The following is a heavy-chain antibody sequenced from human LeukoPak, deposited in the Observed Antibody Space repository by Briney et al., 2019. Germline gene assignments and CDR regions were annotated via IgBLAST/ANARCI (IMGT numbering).Heavy chain of an antibody. CDR3: ARDSNIAAAVRSFDY. V-gene: IGHV1-8*03. D-gene: IGHD6-13*01. J-gene: IGHJ4*02. CDR2: MNPNSGNT. CDR1: GYTFTSYD. Sequence: ASVKVSCKASGYTFTSYDINWVRQATGQGLEWMGWMNPNSGNTGYAQKFQGRVTITRNTSISTAYMELSSLRSEDTAVYYCARDSNIAAAVRSFDYWGQGTLVTVSS.